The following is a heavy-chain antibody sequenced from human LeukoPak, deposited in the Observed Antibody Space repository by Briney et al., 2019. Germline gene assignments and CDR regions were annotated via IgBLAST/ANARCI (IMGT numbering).Heavy chain of an antibody. CDR3: AESHYYDISGYSDY. V-gene: IGHV3-23*01. J-gene: IGHJ4*02. Sequence: GGTVRLSCAASGFTFSSYAMSWVRQAPGKGLEWVSTISGSGGSTYYADSVKGRFTISRDNSKNTLYLQMNSLRAEDTAEYYCAESHYYDISGYSDYWGQGTLVTVSS. CDR1: GFTFSSYA. CDR2: ISGSGGST. D-gene: IGHD3-22*01.